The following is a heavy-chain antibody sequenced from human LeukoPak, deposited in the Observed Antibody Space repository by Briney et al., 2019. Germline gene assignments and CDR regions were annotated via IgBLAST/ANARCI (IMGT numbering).Heavy chain of an antibody. CDR2: ISYDGSNK. V-gene: IGHV3-30*18. CDR1: GFTFSSYG. D-gene: IGHD2-2*01. CDR3: AKFGYCSSTSCYDAFDI. J-gene: IGHJ3*02. Sequence: GGSLRLSCAASGFTFSSYGMHWARKAPGKGLEWVAVISYDGSNKYYADSVKGRFTISRDNSKNTLYLQMNSLRAEDTAVYYCAKFGYCSSTSCYDAFDIWGQGTMVTVSS.